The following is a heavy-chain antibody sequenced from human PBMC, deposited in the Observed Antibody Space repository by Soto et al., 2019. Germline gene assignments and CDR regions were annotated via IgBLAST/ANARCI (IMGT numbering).Heavy chain of an antibody. D-gene: IGHD3-3*02. CDR2: IYYIGST. CDR1: GGSISGYY. CDR3: ARHSLALRKNNWFDP. Sequence: SETLSLTCSVSGGSISGYYWSWIRQPPGKVLEWIGYIYYIGSTNYNPSLKSRATISADTSKNQFSLRLNSVTAADTAFYFCARHSLALRKNNWFDPWGQGIMVTVSS. V-gene: IGHV4-59*08. J-gene: IGHJ5*02.